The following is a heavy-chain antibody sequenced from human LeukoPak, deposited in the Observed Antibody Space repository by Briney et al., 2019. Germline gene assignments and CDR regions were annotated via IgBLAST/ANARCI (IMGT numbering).Heavy chain of an antibody. CDR2: IRSKAYGGTT. J-gene: IGHJ6*03. CDR3: ARDPYSGNYGNYYYYYMDV. Sequence: PGGSLRLSCTASGFTFGDYAMSWVRQAPGKGLEWVGFIRSKAYGGTTEYAASVKGRFTISRDDSKSIAYLQMNSLGPEDTAVYYCARDPYSGNYGNYYYYYMDVWGKGTTVTISS. V-gene: IGHV3-49*04. D-gene: IGHD1-26*01. CDR1: GFTFGDYA.